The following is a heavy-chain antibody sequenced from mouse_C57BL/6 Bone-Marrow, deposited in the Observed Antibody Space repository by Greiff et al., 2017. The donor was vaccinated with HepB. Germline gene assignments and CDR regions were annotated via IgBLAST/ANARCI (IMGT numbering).Heavy chain of an antibody. J-gene: IGHJ3*01. CDR3: ARKDYDGAWFAY. Sequence: EVKVVGSGGGLVKPGGSLKLSCAASGFTFSSYAMSWVRQTPEKRLEWVATISDGGSYTYYPDNVKGRFTISRDNAKNNLYLQMSHLKSEDTAMYYCARKDYDGAWFAYWGQGTLVTVSA. D-gene: IGHD2-4*01. CDR2: ISDGGSYT. V-gene: IGHV5-4*03. CDR1: GFTFSSYA.